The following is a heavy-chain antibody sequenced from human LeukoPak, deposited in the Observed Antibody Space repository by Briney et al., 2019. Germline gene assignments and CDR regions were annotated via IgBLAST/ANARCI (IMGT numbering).Heavy chain of an antibody. J-gene: IGHJ6*03. D-gene: IGHD3-10*01. Sequence: GGSLRLSCAASGFTFSSYGMHWVRQAPGKGLEWVAFIRYDASNKYYADSVKGRFTISRDNSKNTLYLQMNSLRAEDTAVYYCAKCYYYGSGTYYYYYYMDVWGKGTTVTISS. CDR1: GFTFSSYG. V-gene: IGHV3-30*02. CDR3: AKCYYYGSGTYYYYYYMDV. CDR2: IRYDASNK.